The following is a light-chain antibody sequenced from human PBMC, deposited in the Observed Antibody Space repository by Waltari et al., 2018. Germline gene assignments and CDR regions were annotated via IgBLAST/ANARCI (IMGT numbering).Light chain of an antibody. J-gene: IGKJ5*01. CDR2: GAS. V-gene: IGKV1-39*01. Sequence: DIQMTQSPSSLSASVGDRVTITCRASQSISSYLNWYQQKPGKAPKLLIYGASSLQSGVPSRISGSGSGTDFTLNIRGLQPEDFATYYCQQSYTTPITFGQGTRLEIK. CDR1: QSISSY. CDR3: QQSYTTPIT.